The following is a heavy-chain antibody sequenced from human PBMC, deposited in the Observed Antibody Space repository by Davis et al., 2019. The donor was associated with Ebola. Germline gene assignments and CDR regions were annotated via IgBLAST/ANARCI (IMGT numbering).Heavy chain of an antibody. CDR3: NTGISPPDSLYYFES. Sequence: GESLKISCAASGFTFSSYAMHWVRQAPGKGLEWVAVISYDGSNKYYADSVKGRFTISRDDSKNTAYLQVNSLKTEDTAVYYCNTGISPPDSLYYFESWGQGTLVTVSS. CDR1: GFTFSSYA. J-gene: IGHJ4*02. D-gene: IGHD2-15*01. V-gene: IGHV3-30-3*01. CDR2: ISYDGSNK.